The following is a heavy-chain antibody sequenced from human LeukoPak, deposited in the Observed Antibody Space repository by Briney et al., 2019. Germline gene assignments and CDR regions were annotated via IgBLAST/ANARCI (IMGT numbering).Heavy chain of an antibody. Sequence: GGSLRLSCAASGFTFSNYKMNWVRQAPGKGLEWVSSISSGSTYIYYADSVKGRFTISRDNAKSSLYLQMNSLRAEDTAVYYCARELISSTSLDFWGQGTLVTVYS. CDR1: GFTFSNYK. CDR2: ISSGSTYI. V-gene: IGHV3-21*01. J-gene: IGHJ4*02. CDR3: ARELISSTSLDF.